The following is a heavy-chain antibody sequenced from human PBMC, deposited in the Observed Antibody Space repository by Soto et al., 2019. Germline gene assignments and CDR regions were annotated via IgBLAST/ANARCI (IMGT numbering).Heavy chain of an antibody. CDR3: VRAHALGFSNWFDP. D-gene: IGHD3-10*01. CDR2: ISGSGATT. V-gene: IGHV3-23*01. Sequence: GSLRLAGSASGFSFSTYAMSWVRQAPGKGLEWVSAISGSGATTFYADSMKGRFTISRDNSRDTLYLQMNSLRAEDTAVYYCVRAHALGFSNWFDPWGRGTLVTVYS. CDR1: GFSFSTYA. J-gene: IGHJ5*02.